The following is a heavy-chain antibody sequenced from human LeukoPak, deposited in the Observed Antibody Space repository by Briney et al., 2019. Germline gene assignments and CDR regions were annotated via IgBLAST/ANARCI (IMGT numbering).Heavy chain of an antibody. V-gene: IGHV3-73*01. CDR3: TRPPLSYDSSGYESDY. J-gene: IGHJ4*02. CDR1: GFTFSGSA. D-gene: IGHD3-22*01. Sequence: GGSLRLSCAASGFTFSGSAMHWVRQASGKGLEWVGRIRSKANSYATAYAASVKGRFAISRDDSKNTAYLQMNSLKTEDTAVYYCTRPPLSYDSSGYESDYWGQGTLVTVSS. CDR2: IRSKANSYAT.